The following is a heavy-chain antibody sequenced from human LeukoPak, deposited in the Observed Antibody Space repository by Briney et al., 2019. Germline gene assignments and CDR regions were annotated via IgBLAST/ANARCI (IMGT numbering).Heavy chain of an antibody. CDR3: AKVRERLTPGIAVAGTPGTA. D-gene: IGHD6-19*01. CDR2: ISYDGSNK. V-gene: IGHV3-30*18. J-gene: IGHJ4*02. CDR1: GFTFSSYG. Sequence: GGSLRLSCAASGFTFSSYGMHWVRQAPGKGLEWVAVISYDGSNKYYADSVKGRFTISRDNSKNTLYLQMNSLRAEDTAVYYCAKVRERLTPGIAVAGTPGTAWGQGTLVTVSS.